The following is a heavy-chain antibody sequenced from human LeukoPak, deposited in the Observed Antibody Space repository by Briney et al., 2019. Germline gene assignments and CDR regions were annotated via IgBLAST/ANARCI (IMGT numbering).Heavy chain of an antibody. CDR1: GYTFTSYA. CDR2: INTNTGNP. Sequence: VSVNVSCKSSGYTFTSYAMNWVRQAPGQGLEWMGWINTNTGNPTYAQGFTGRFVFSLDTSVSTAYLQISSLKAEDTAVYYCARERIQLWLRNYFDYWGQGTLVTVSS. J-gene: IGHJ4*02. V-gene: IGHV7-4-1*02. CDR3: ARERIQLWLRNYFDY. D-gene: IGHD5-18*01.